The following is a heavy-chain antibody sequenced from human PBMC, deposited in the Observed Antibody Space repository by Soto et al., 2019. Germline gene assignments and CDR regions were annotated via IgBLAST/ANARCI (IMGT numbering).Heavy chain of an antibody. V-gene: IGHV5-51*01. J-gene: IGHJ6*02. D-gene: IGHD6-13*01. CDR3: ARRTILAAAVKRYYYYGMDV. CDR1: GYRFTSYW. CDR2: IYPGDSDT. Sequence: GQPQKISCKGSGYRFTSYWSGWVRQMPGKGLEWMGIIYPGDSDTRYSPSFQGQVTISADKSISTAYLQWSSLKASDTAMYYCARRTILAAAVKRYYYYGMDVWGQGTTVTVSS.